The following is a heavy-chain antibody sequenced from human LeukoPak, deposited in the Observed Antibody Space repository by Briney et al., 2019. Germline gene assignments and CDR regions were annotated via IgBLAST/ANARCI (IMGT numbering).Heavy chain of an antibody. D-gene: IGHD3-22*01. Sequence: ASVKVSCKASGYTFSSYDINWARQATGQGLEWMGWMNPNSGNTGYAQKFQGRVTMTRNTSISTAYMELSSLRSEDTAVYHCARVVRSSGYSDWGQGTLVTVSS. CDR1: GYTFSSYD. CDR3: ARVVRSSGYSD. CDR2: MNPNSGNT. V-gene: IGHV1-8*01. J-gene: IGHJ4*02.